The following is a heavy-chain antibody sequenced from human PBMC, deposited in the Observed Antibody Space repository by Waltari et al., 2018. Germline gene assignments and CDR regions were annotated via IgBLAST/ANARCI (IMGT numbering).Heavy chain of an antibody. CDR3: ARSYDSSGYYYWYFDL. V-gene: IGHV3-53*01. CDR1: GFTVSSNY. CDR2: IDSGGST. J-gene: IGHJ2*01. Sequence: EVQLVESGGGLIQPGGSLRLSCAASGFTVSSNYMSWVRQAPGKGLEWVSVIDSGGSTYYADSVKGRFTISRDNSKNTLYLQMNSLRAEDTAVYYCARSYDSSGYYYWYFDLWGRGTLVTVSS. D-gene: IGHD3-22*01.